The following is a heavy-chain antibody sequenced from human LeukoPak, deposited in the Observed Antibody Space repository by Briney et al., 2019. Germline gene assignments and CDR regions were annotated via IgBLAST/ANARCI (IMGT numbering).Heavy chain of an antibody. D-gene: IGHD2-2*01. V-gene: IGHV1-18*01. J-gene: IGHJ4*02. CDR3: ARGGYCSSTSCPGTFDY. CDR2: ISAYNGNT. CDR1: GYIFTSYG. Sequence: VASVKVSCKASGYIFTSYGISWVRQAPGQGLEWMGWISAYNGNTKYAQKLQGRVTMTTDTSTSTAYMELRSLRSDDTAVYYCARGGYCSSTSCPGTFDYWGQGTLVTVSS.